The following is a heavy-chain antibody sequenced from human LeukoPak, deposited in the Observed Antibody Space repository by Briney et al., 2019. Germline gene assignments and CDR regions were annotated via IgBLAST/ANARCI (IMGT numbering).Heavy chain of an antibody. CDR3: ARDTSAFLTGYYYMDV. CDR2: ISGSDPGT. J-gene: IGHJ6*03. D-gene: IGHD2-2*01. CDR1: GFNFRTYA. V-gene: IGHV3-23*01. Sequence: GGSLRLSCAASGFNFRTYAMSWVRQAPGKGLEWVSAISGSDPGTYYADSVRGRFTISRDSSKNTLYLQMNGLRAEDTAVYYCARDTSAFLTGYYYMDVWGKGTTVTVSS.